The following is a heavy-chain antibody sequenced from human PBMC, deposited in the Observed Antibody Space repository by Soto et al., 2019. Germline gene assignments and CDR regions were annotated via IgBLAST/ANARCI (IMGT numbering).Heavy chain of an antibody. Sequence: GKGLEWVSSVSGSGDNTYYVDSVTGQCPISRDNAENSVYLQMNRLRAEDTAVYYCARGALRYFVWLPKYWGQGTLVSVPS. V-gene: IGHV3-11*01. CDR3: ARGALRYFVWLPKY. D-gene: IGHD3-9*01. J-gene: IGHJ4*02. CDR2: VSGSGDNT.